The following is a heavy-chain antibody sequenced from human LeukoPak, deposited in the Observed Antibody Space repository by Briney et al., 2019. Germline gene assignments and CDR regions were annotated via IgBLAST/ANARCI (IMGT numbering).Heavy chain of an antibody. D-gene: IGHD3-22*01. CDR2: MRRDGNEI. V-gene: IGHV3-7*03. CDR1: GFTFSTYW. J-gene: IGHJ4*02. CDR3: AKDREYDDSCDYNG. Sequence: GGSLRLSCSASGFTFSTYWMSWVRQAPGKGLEWVANMRRDGNEIYYLDSVRGRFTISRDNAKNSLYLQMNSLRAEDTAVYYCAKDREYDDSCDYNGWGQGTLVTVSS.